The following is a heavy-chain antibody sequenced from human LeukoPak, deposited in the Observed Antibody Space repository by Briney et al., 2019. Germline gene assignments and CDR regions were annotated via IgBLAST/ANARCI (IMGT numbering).Heavy chain of an antibody. CDR2: IASDGSQT. J-gene: IGHJ3*02. CDR1: GLTLRNYF. Sequence: GGSQSLSCAPSGLTLRNYFMHCARQAPGGGVECVAVIASDGSQTFYVESVEGRFTISRDNSNKTLYLQMNSLRAEDTAVYFCVRERQGTIVHSGAFDSWGQGTTVTVSA. D-gene: IGHD3-10*01. V-gene: IGHV3-30-3*01. CDR3: VRERQGTIVHSGAFDS.